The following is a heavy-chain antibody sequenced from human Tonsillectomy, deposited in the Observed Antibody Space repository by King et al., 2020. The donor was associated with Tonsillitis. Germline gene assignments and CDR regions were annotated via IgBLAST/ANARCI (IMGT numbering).Heavy chain of an antibody. V-gene: IGHV4-31*03. Sequence: VQLQESGPGLVKPSKTLSLTCTVSGGSISSGGYYWSWIRQHPEKGLEWIGYIYYNGSTYYNPSLKSRVTISVDTSKNQFSMKLSSVTAADTAVYYCARDGVAATRRGWFDPWGQGTLVTVSS. CDR1: GGSISSGGYY. D-gene: IGHD2-15*01. J-gene: IGHJ5*02. CDR3: ARDGVAATRRGWFDP. CDR2: IYYNGST.